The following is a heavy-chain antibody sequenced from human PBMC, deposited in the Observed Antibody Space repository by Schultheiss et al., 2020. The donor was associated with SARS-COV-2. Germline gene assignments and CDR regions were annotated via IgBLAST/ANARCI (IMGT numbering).Heavy chain of an antibody. Sequence: GGSLRLSCAASGFTFSSYGMHWVRQAPGKGLEWVAVISYDGSNKYYADSVKGRFTISRDNAKNSLYLQMNSLRAEDTAVYYCARDSMSGLVELDYWGQGTLVTVSS. CDR1: GFTFSSYG. CDR2: ISYDGSNK. V-gene: IGHV3-30*03. CDR3: ARDSMSGLVELDY. J-gene: IGHJ4*02. D-gene: IGHD6-19*01.